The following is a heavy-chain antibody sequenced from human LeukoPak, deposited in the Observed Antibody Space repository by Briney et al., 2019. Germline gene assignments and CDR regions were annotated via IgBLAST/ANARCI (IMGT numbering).Heavy chain of an antibody. V-gene: IGHV4-30-4*08. Sequence: SQTLSLTCTVSGGSISSGDYYWSWIRQPPGKGLEWIGYIYYSGSTYYNPSLKSRVTISVDTSKNQFSLKLSSVTAADTAVYYCSGSGSTSPNWFDPWGQGTLVTVSS. D-gene: IGHD2-2*01. J-gene: IGHJ5*02. CDR3: SGSGSTSPNWFDP. CDR2: IYYSGST. CDR1: GGSISSGDYY.